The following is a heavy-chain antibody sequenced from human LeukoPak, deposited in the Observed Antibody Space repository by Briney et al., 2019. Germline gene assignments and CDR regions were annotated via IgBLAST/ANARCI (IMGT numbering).Heavy chain of an antibody. D-gene: IGHD2/OR15-2a*01. J-gene: IGHJ4*02. CDR3: SRDHAPMEILATVLDS. V-gene: IGHV3-21*01. CDR2: ISSRNSYL. Sequence: PGGSLRLSCSGSGCIFSTFDMSWVGQAPGRGVEGVSSISSRNSYLDYADSLKGRFIISRDNTTNSLFLQMNSLRAEDTGVDYCSRDHAPMEILATVLDSWGQGTLVTVSS. CDR1: GCIFSTFD.